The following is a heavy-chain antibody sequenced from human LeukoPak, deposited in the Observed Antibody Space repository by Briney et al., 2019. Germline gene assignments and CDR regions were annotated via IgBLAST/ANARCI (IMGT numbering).Heavy chain of an antibody. CDR3: ARDDSSGYYPIF. CDR1: GFTFSSYS. D-gene: IGHD3-22*01. Sequence: GGSLRLSCAASGFTFSSYSMNWVRQAPGKGLEWVSSISSSSSYIYYADSVKGRFTISRDNAKNSLYLQMNSLRAEDTAVYYCARDDSSGYYPIFWGQGTLVTVSS. CDR2: ISSSSSYI. V-gene: IGHV3-21*01. J-gene: IGHJ4*02.